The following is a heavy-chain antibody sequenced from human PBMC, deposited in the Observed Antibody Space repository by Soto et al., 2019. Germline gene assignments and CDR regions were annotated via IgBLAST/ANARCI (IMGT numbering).Heavy chain of an antibody. CDR2: SYYSGST. Sequence: PSETLSLTCTVSGGSISSYYWSWIRQPPGKGLEWIGYSYYSGSTNYNPSLKSRVTISVDRSKNQFSLKLSSVTAADTAVYYCAAGGGLPRYYWGQGTLVTVSS. CDR1: GGSISSYY. V-gene: IGHV4-59*12. CDR3: AAGGGLPRYY. J-gene: IGHJ4*02. D-gene: IGHD5-12*01.